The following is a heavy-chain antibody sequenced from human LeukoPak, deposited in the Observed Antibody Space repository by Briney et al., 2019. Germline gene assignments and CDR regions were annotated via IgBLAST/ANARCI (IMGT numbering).Heavy chain of an antibody. Sequence: SETLSLTCSVSGASIKTYYWSWVRQSPGKGLEWLAYIYYGGSINYNPSPSLTRRLTISVDTSKSQFSLELTSVTAADTAVYYCARAGIRYSSSWFGIDSWDQGTLVAVSS. CDR2: IYYGGSI. D-gene: IGHD6-13*01. J-gene: IGHJ4*02. V-gene: IGHV4-59*01. CDR1: GASIKTYY. CDR3: ARAGIRYSSSWFGIDS.